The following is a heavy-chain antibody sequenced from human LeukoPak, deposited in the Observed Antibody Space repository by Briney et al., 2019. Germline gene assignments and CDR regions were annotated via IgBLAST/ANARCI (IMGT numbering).Heavy chain of an antibody. CDR3: ARFLVLPTHYYYYYGMDV. J-gene: IGHJ6*02. V-gene: IGHV3-33*08. CDR1: GFTFSSYA. CDR2: IWYDGSNK. D-gene: IGHD2-8*01. Sequence: PGGSLRLSCAASGFTFSSYAMHWVRQAPGKGLEWVAVIWYDGSNKYYADSVKGRFTISRDNSKNTLYLQMNSLRAEDTAVYYCARFLVLPTHYYYYYGMDVWGQGTTVTVSS.